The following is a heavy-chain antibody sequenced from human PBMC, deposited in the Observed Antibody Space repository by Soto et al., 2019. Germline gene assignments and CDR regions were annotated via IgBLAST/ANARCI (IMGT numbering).Heavy chain of an antibody. Sequence: PGGPLRLSCAASGFTFSSYSMNWVSQAPGKGLEWVSYISSSSSTIYYADSVKGRFTISRDNAKNSLYLQMNSPRAEDTAVYYCARSGYSGYDYRGAFDIWGQGTMVTVSS. V-gene: IGHV3-48*01. J-gene: IGHJ3*02. CDR2: ISSSSSTI. CDR1: GFTFSSYS. CDR3: ARSGYSGYDYRGAFDI. D-gene: IGHD5-12*01.